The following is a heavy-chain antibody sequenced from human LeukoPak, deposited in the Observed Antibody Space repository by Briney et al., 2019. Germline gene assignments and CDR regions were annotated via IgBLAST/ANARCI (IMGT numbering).Heavy chain of an antibody. CDR2: ISSNSSYI. D-gene: IGHD3-16*02. J-gene: IGHJ4*02. Sequence: PGGSLRLSCAASGFTFSSYSRNWVRQAPGKGLEWVSSISSNSSYIYYADSVKGRFTISRDNAKNSLYLQMNSLRAEDTAVYYCARGEKGGDYVWGSYRMKEYYFDYWGQGTLVTVSS. CDR1: GFTFSSYS. V-gene: IGHV3-21*01. CDR3: ARGEKGGDYVWGSYRMKEYYFDY.